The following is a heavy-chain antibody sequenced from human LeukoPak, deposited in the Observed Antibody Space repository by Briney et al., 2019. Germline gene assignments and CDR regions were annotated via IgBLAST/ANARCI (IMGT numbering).Heavy chain of an antibody. CDR3: ARSLQYSSSWYWFDP. J-gene: IGHJ5*02. D-gene: IGHD6-13*01. CDR1: GGSVTRYS. Sequence: PSETLSLTCTVSGGSVTRYSWSWIRQPPGKGLERIWYIYHSGSTFYNPSPKSRVTISIDTSKNQFSLKLSSVTAADTAVYYCARSLQYSSSWYWFDPWGQGTLGTVSS. V-gene: IGHV4-59*02. CDR2: IYHSGST.